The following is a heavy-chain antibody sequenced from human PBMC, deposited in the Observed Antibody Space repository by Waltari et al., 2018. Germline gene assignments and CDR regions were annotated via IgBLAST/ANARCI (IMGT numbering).Heavy chain of an antibody. CDR2: ISYDGSNK. CDR1: GFTFSSYA. CDR3: ATGGGNYGGNSA. Sequence: QVQLVESGGGVVQPGRSLRLSCAASGFTFSSYAIHWVRQAPGKGLEWVAVISYDGSNKYYADSVKGRFTISRDNSKNTLYLQMNSLRAEDTAVYYCATGGGNYGGNSAWGQGTLVTVSS. J-gene: IGHJ4*02. D-gene: IGHD2-21*02. V-gene: IGHV3-30-3*01.